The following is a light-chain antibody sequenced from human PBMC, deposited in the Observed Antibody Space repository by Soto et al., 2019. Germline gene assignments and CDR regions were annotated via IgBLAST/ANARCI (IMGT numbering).Light chain of an antibody. CDR3: QQYCCSPYT. Sequence: DIVLTQSPGTLSLSPGERATLSCRASQNVNSNYLAWYQQKPGQAPRLLIYGAFSRATAISDRFSGSGSGTDFTLTINRLEPEDFAVYYCQQYCCSPYTFVQGTKLEIK. CDR2: GAF. V-gene: IGKV3-20*01. J-gene: IGKJ2*01. CDR1: QNVNSNY.